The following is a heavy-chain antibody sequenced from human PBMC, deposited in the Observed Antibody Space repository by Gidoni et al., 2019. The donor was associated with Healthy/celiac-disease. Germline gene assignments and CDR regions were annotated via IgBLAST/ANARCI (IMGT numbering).Heavy chain of an antibody. D-gene: IGHD3-10*01. CDR2: ISGSGGST. CDR1: GFTFRGYA. V-gene: IGHV3-23*01. J-gene: IGHJ4*02. CDR3: AKDRVLLWFGEWYYFDY. Sequence: EVQLLESGGGLVQPGGSLRLSCAASGFTFRGYAMGWVRPAPGRGVGVVSAISGSGGSTYYADSVKGRFTISRDNSKNTLYLQMNSLRAEDTAVYYCAKDRVLLWFGEWYYFDYWGQGTLVTVSS.